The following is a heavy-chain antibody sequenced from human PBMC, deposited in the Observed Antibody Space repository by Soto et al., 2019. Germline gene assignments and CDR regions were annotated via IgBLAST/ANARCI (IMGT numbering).Heavy chain of an antibody. CDR1: ESTVSRDW. J-gene: IGHJ4*02. CDR3: SGGVGDAF. D-gene: IGHD1-26*01. CDR2: INQDGSEK. Sequence: PGGSLRLSCAIFESTVSRDWLNWVRQAPGRGLEGVAHINQDGSEKYYVDSVKGRFTISRDNAKKSLYLQMNSLRPADAVIYYCSGGVGDAFWGQGTLVTVSS. V-gene: IGHV3-7*04.